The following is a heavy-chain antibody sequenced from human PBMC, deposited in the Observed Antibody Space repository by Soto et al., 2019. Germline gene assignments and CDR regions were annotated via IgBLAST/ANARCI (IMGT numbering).Heavy chain of an antibody. D-gene: IGHD3-10*01. CDR2: IHHDGGT. Sequence: QVQLQQWGAGLLKPSETLSLTYTVYGGSFSRYHWNWIRQAPGKGLEWIGEIHHDGGTNYSPSLEGRVTISVDTSKNEFSLKLSSVTAADTGVYYCARGYGEEWPTSDFWGQGTLVTVSS. J-gene: IGHJ4*02. CDR3: ARGYGEEWPTSDF. CDR1: GGSFSRYH. V-gene: IGHV4-34*01.